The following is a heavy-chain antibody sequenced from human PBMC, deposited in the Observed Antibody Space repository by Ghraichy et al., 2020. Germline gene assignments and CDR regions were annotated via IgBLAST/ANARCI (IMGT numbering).Heavy chain of an antibody. V-gene: IGHV4-34*01. Sequence: SETLSLTCAVYGGSFSGYYWSWIRQPPGKGLEWIGEINHSGSTNYNPSLKSRVTISVDTSKNQFSLKPSSVTAADTAVYYCARGPSGGGNSRGVDYWGQGTLVTVSS. J-gene: IGHJ4*02. CDR2: INHSGST. CDR1: GGSFSGYY. D-gene: IGHD4-23*01. CDR3: ARGPSGGGNSRGVDY.